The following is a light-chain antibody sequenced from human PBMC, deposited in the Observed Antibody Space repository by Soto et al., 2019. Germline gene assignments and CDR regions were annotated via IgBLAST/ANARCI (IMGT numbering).Light chain of an antibody. J-gene: IGKJ2*01. CDR1: QSVSSDY. CDR2: GAA. CDR3: QQYGGSPYT. Sequence: ENVLTQSPGTLSLSPGERASLCCRASQSVSSDYLAWYQQKPGQAPRLLIYGAASRANGIPDRFSGSGSGTDFTLTISRLEPEDFAVYFCQQYGGSPYTFGQGTKLEIK. V-gene: IGKV3-20*01.